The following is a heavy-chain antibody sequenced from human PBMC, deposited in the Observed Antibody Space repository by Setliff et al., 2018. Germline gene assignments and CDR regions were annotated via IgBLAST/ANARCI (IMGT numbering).Heavy chain of an antibody. CDR3: ARAQTSHYYYYYGMDV. J-gene: IGHJ6*02. Sequence: SETLSLTCAVSGYSISSGYYWGWIRQPPGKGLEWIGSIYHSGSTYYNPSLKSRVTISVDTSKNQFSLKLSSVTAADTAVYYCARAQTSHYYYYYGMDVWGQGTTVTVSS. CDR2: IYHSGST. V-gene: IGHV4-38-2*01. CDR1: GYSISSGYY.